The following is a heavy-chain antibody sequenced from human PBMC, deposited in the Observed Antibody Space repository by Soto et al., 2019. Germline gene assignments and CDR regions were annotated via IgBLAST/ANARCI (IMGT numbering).Heavy chain of an antibody. V-gene: IGHV3-30-3*01. J-gene: IGHJ4*02. CDR1: GFTFSSYA. CDR3: ARDGDIVVVPAAIPYYFDY. CDR2: ISYDGSNK. Sequence: GSLRLSCAASGFTFSSYAMHWVRQAPGKGLEWVAVISYDGSNKYYADSVKGRFTISRDNSKNTLYLQMNSLRAEGTAVYYCARDGDIVVVPAAIPYYFDYWGQGTLVTVSS. D-gene: IGHD2-2*01.